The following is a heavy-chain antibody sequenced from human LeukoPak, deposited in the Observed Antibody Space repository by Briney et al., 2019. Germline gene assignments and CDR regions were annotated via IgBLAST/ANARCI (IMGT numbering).Heavy chain of an antibody. D-gene: IGHD2-2*02. Sequence: PSETLSLTCTVSGGSISSGGYYWSWVRQAPGKGLEWVSAISGSGGSTYYADSVKGRFTISRDNSKNTLYLQMNSLRAEDTAVYYCAKEDLGLGYCSSTSCYSGSHWGQGTLVTVSS. CDR2: ISGSGGST. J-gene: IGHJ1*01. CDR1: GGSISSGGYY. CDR3: AKEDLGLGYCSSTSCYSGSH. V-gene: IGHV3-23*01.